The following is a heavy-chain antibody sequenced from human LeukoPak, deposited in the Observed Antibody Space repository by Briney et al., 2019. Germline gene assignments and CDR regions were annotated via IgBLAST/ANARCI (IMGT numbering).Heavy chain of an antibody. D-gene: IGHD3-10*01. CDR1: GITLSSYW. V-gene: IGHV3-48*04. J-gene: IGHJ4*02. CDR2: ISSSAGTI. CDR3: ASSRITMVRGERYYYFDY. Sequence: PGGSLRLSCAASGITLSSYWMSWVRQAPGKGPEWVSYISSSAGTINYADSVKGRFTISRDNAKNSLYLQMNSLRVEDTAVYYCASSRITMVRGERYYYFDYWGQGPLVTVSS.